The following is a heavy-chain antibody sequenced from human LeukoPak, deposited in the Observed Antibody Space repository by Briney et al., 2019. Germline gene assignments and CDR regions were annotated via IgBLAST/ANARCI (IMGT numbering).Heavy chain of an antibody. CDR2: FDPEDGET. CDR3: ATVVSSVQLEQQGNYYYYGMDV. J-gene: IGHJ6*02. Sequence: ASVKVSCKVSGYTLTELSMHWVRQAPGKGLEWMGGFDPEDGETIYAQKFQGRVTMTEDTSTDTAYMELSSLRSEDTAVYYCATVVSSVQLEQQGNYYYYGMDVWGQGTTVTVSS. V-gene: IGHV1-24*01. CDR1: GYTLTELS. D-gene: IGHD1/OR15-1a*01.